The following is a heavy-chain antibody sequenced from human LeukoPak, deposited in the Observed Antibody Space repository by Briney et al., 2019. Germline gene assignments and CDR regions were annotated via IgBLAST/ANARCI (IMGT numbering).Heavy chain of an antibody. CDR3: AREGGGYDGGPYYYYYYMDV. V-gene: IGHV1-2*02. CDR2: INPNSGGT. D-gene: IGHD5-12*01. J-gene: IGHJ6*03. Sequence: ALVKASCTASGSTFTPYYMHWVRQAPGHGLEWMGWINPNSGGTNYAQKFQRRVTMTRDTSISTAYMELSRVRSDGTAVYYCAREGGGYDGGPYYYYYYMDVWGKGTTVTVSS. CDR1: GSTFTPYY.